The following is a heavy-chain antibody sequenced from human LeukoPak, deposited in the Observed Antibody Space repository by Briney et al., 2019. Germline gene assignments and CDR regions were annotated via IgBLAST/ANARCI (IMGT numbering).Heavy chain of an antibody. CDR1: GYTFTGYY. CDR3: ARAPYGDYDSVFGESDY. Sequence: ASVKVSCKASGYTFTGYYMHWVRQAPGQGLEWMGWISAYNGNTNYAQKLQGRVTMTTDTSTSTAYMELRSLRSDDTAVYYCARAPYGDYDSVFGESDYWGQGTLVTVSS. V-gene: IGHV1-18*04. CDR2: ISAYNGNT. J-gene: IGHJ4*02. D-gene: IGHD4-17*01.